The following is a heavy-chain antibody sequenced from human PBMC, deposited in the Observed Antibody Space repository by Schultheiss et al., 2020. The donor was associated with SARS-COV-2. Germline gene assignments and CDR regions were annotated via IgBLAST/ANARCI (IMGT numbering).Heavy chain of an antibody. CDR1: GGTFSSYA. CDR3: ARDREDIVVVVAATPYYGMDV. CDR2: MNPNSGNT. D-gene: IGHD2-15*01. J-gene: IGHJ6*02. Sequence: ASVKVSCKASGGTFSSYAISWVRQAPGQGLEWMGWMNPNSGNTGYAQKLQGRVTMTTDTSTSTAYMELRSLRSDDTAVYYCARDREDIVVVVAATPYYGMDVWGQGTTVTVSS. V-gene: IGHV1-18*01.